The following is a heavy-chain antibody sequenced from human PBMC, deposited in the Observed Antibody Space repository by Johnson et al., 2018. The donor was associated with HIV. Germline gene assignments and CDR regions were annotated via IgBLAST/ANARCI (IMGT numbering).Heavy chain of an antibody. D-gene: IGHD3-10*01. CDR2: IKSKTDGGTT. V-gene: IGHV3-15*01. Sequence: MLLVESGGGLVKPGGSLRLSCAASGFTFSNAWMSWVRQAPGKGLEWVGRIKSKTDGGTTDYAAPVKGRFTISRDDSKNTLYLQMNSLKTEDTAVYYCTTDRGGTPPMGAFDIWGQGTMVTVSS. CDR3: TTDRGGTPPMGAFDI. J-gene: IGHJ3*02. CDR1: GFTFSNAW.